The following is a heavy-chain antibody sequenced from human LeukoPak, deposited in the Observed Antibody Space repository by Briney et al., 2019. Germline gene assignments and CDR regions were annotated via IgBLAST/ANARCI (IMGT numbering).Heavy chain of an antibody. D-gene: IGHD3-22*01. Sequence: SETLSLTCTVSGGSISSSSYYWGWIRQPPGKGLEWIGSIYYSGSTYYNPSLKSRVTISVDTSKNQFSLKLSSVTAADTAVYYCARHLGGDYYDSSAIPWLDPWGQGTLVTVSS. J-gene: IGHJ5*02. CDR2: IYYSGST. CDR1: GGSISSSSYY. CDR3: ARHLGGDYYDSSAIPWLDP. V-gene: IGHV4-39*01.